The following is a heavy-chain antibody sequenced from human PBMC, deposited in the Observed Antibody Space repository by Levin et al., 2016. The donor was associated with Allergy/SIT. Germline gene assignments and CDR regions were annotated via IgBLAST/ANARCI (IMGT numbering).Heavy chain of an antibody. CDR2: IWYDGSDK. CDR3: ARETSGFDF. CDR1: EFSFSNYG. D-gene: IGHD6-19*01. Sequence: GESLKISCAASEFSFSNYGMHWVRQAPGKGLEWVAVIWYDGSDKYYADSVKGRFTISRDNSKNTLYLQMNSLRAEDTAVYYCARETSGFDFWGQGTLVTVSS. J-gene: IGHJ4*02. V-gene: IGHV3-33*01.